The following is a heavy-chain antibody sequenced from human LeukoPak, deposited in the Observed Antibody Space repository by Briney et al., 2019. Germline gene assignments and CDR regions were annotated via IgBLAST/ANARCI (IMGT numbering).Heavy chain of an antibody. CDR2: ISSSISYI. J-gene: IGHJ4*02. CDR3: ARIPAYDILTGYPYFDY. CDR1: GFTFSSYS. V-gene: IGHV3-21*01. D-gene: IGHD3-9*01. Sequence: PVGSLRLSCAASGFTFSSYSMNWVRQAPGKGLEWVSSISSSISYIYYADSVKRRFTISKDNAKNSLYLQMNSLRAEDTAVYFCARIPAYDILTGYPYFDYWGQGTLVTVSS.